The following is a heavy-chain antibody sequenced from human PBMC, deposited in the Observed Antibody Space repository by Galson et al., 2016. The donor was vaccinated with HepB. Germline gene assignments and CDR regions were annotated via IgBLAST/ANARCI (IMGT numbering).Heavy chain of an antibody. J-gene: IGHJ4*02. CDR3: AKDRWVAVAVLPEY. CDR2: ISGSGGPK. V-gene: IGHV3-23*01. Sequence: SLRLSCAASGFTFGAYGMSWVRLAPGKGLEWVSSISGSGGPKYADSVKGRFTVSRDNSKNTLYLQMNSLGAADTAVYYCAKDRWVAVAVLPEYWGRGTLVTVSA. D-gene: IGHD6-19*01. CDR1: GFTFGAYG.